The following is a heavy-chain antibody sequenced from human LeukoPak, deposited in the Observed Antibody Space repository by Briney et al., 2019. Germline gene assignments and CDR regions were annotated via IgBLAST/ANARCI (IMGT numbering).Heavy chain of an antibody. Sequence: SETLSLTCTVSGGSISSYYWSWIRQPPGKGLEWIGYIYYSGSTNYNPSLKSRVTISVDTSKNQFSLKLSSVTAADTAVYYCARDLGYFDYWGQGTLVTVSS. V-gene: IGHV4-59*12. CDR3: ARDLGYFDY. CDR2: IYYSGST. CDR1: GGSISSYY. J-gene: IGHJ4*02.